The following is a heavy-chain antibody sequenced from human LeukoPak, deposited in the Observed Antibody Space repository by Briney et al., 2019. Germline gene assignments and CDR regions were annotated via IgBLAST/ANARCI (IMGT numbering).Heavy chain of an antibody. Sequence: GGSLRLSCVASGFTFTDYFMSWVRQAPGKGLEWVASIKHNGGEKYYVDPVKGRFTISRDNAKNSLYLQMNSLRAEGTALYYCAKPRRSFYYYYGMDVWGQGTTVTVSS. CDR2: IKHNGGEK. CDR1: GFTFTDYF. J-gene: IGHJ6*02. CDR3: AKPRRSFYYYYGMDV. V-gene: IGHV3-7*03.